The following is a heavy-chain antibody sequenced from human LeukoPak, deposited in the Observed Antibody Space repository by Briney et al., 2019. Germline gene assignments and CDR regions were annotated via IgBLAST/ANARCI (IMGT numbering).Heavy chain of an antibody. CDR1: GFTVSSYW. J-gene: IGHJ6*04. CDR2: ISSSGSTI. V-gene: IGHV3-48*04. Sequence: GGSLRLSCAASGFTVSSYWMHWVRQAPGKGLEWVSYISSSGSTIYYADSVKGRFTISRDNAKNSLYLQMNSLRAEDTAVYYCAELGTTMIGGVWGKGTTVTISS. D-gene: IGHD3-10*02. CDR3: AELGTTMIGGV.